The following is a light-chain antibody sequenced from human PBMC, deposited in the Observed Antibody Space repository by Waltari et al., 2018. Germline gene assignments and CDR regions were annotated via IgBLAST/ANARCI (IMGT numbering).Light chain of an antibody. Sequence: SYDLTQPPSVSVSPGQTARIPCSGDTLTKQYAYWYQQKPGQDPVLVIYKDNERPSGIPERFAGYSSGTTVTLTISGVQAEDEADYYCQSTDNSNTYLYWMFGGGTKLTVL. J-gene: IGLJ3*02. CDR2: KDN. V-gene: IGLV3-25*03. CDR1: TLTKQY. CDR3: QSTDNSNTYLYWM.